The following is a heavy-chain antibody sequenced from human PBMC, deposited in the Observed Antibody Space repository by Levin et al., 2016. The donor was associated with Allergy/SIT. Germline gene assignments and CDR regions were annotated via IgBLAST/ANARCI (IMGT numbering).Heavy chain of an antibody. CDR2: ISAYNGNT. J-gene: IGHJ6*03. V-gene: IGHV1-18*01. CDR3: ARGGYYYDSSGLGYMDV. Sequence: WVRQAPGQGLEWMGWISAYNGNTNYAQKLQGRVTMTTDTSTSTAYMELRSLRSDDTAVYYCARGGYYYDSSGLGYMDVWGKGTTVTVSS. D-gene: IGHD3-22*01.